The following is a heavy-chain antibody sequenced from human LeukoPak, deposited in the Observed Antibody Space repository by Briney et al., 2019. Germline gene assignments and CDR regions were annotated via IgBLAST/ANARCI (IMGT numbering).Heavy chain of an antibody. CDR1: GFTFSSYA. D-gene: IGHD6-19*01. Sequence: PGGSLRLSCAASGFTFSSYAMSWVRQAPGKGLEWVAVIWYDGSNRYYAASVTGRFTISRDNSKNTLYLEMNRLRAEDTAVYYCARGARSGWFRGDYWGQGTLVTVSS. CDR3: ARGARSGWFRGDY. CDR2: IWYDGSNR. V-gene: IGHV3-33*08. J-gene: IGHJ4*02.